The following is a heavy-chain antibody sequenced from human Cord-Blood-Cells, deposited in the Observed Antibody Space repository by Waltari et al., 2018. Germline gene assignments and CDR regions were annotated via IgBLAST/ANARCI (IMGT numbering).Heavy chain of an antibody. J-gene: IGHJ5*02. D-gene: IGHD1-26*01. V-gene: IGHV4-59*08. CDR2: IYYSGST. CDR1: GGSISSYY. Sequence: QVQLQESGPGLVKPSETLSLTCTVSGGSISSYYWSWIRQPPGKGLEWIGYIYYSGSTNYNPSLKSRVTISVDTSKNQFSLKLSSVTAADTAVYYCARHPRYSGSINWFDPWGQGTLVTVSS. CDR3: ARHPRYSGSINWFDP.